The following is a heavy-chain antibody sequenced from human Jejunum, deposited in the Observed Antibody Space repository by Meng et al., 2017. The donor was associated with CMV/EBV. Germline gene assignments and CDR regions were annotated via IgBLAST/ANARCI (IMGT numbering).Heavy chain of an antibody. V-gene: IGHV1-69*16. J-gene: IGHJ5*02. CDR3: ARGPRWGWSLDLDL. Sequence: QGRRGGSGAEERKPGSSVKFSCRSSGGSLDTFKGNWGREAPGQGPEWMGAVLSLLGTTIYTQKFQGRVTITTDESTNTAYMELNSLTSEDTAVYYCARGPRWGWSLDLDLWGQGTLVTVSS. CDR2: VLSLLGTT. D-gene: IGHD3/OR15-3a*01. CDR1: GGSLDTFK.